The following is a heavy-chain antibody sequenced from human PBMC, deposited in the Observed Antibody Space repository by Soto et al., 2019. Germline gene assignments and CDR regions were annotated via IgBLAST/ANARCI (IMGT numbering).Heavy chain of an antibody. Sequence: SETLSLTCAVYGGSFSGYYWSWIRQHPGKGLEWIGYIYYSGSTYYNPSLKSRVTISVDTSKNQFSLKLSSVTAADTAVYYCARVGRTYYYDSSGSHWGQGTLVTVSS. CDR3: ARVGRTYYYDSSGSH. J-gene: IGHJ4*02. CDR1: GGSFSGYY. D-gene: IGHD3-22*01. V-gene: IGHV4-31*11. CDR2: IYYSGST.